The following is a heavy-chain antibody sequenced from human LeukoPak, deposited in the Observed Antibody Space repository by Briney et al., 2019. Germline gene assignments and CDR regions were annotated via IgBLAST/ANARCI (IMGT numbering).Heavy chain of an antibody. CDR1: GFTFSSYA. CDR3: AKDLLRGGNNPPFDY. Sequence: GGSLRLSCAASGFTFSSYAMHWVRQAPGKGLEWVAVISYDGSNKYYADSVKGRFTISRDNSKNTLYLQMNSLRAEDTAVYYCAKDLLRGGNNPPFDYWGQGTLVTVSS. V-gene: IGHV3-30*04. J-gene: IGHJ4*02. CDR2: ISYDGSNK. D-gene: IGHD4-23*01.